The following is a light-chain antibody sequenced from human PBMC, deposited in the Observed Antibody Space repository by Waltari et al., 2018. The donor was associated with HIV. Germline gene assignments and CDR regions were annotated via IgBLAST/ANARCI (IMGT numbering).Light chain of an antibody. CDR2: AAS. CDR3: QQSYSTPWT. J-gene: IGKJ1*01. CDR1: QSISSY. Sequence: DIQMTQSPSSLSASVGDRVTITCRASQSISSYLNWYQQKPGKASKLLIYAASSLQSGVRARFSGSGSGTDFTLTISSLQPEDFATYYCQQSYSTPWTFGQGTKVEIK. V-gene: IGKV1-39*01.